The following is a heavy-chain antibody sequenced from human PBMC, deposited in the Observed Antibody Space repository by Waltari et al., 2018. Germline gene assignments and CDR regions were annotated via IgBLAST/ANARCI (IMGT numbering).Heavy chain of an antibody. Sequence: QVQLVESGGGVVQPGGSLRLSCAASGFTFSSYGMHWGRQAPGKGLEWVAFMRHDGSNKNYADSVKGRFTISRDNSKNTLYVQMNSLRAEDTAVYYCAKDRAAAGGAMDYWGQGTLVTVSS. CDR3: AKDRAAAGGAMDY. J-gene: IGHJ4*02. CDR2: MRHDGSNK. D-gene: IGHD6-13*01. V-gene: IGHV3-30*02. CDR1: GFTFSSYG.